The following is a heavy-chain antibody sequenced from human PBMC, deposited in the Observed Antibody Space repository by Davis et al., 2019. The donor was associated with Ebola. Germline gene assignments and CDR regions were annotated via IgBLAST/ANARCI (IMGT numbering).Heavy chain of an antibody. D-gene: IGHD2-15*01. CDR3: ARGDSSGGSCFLDY. CDR1: GGSISGYY. J-gene: IGHJ4*02. Sequence: SETLSLTCTVSGGSISGYYWTWIRQPPGKGLEWIGYLYYGGSTSYNPSLKSRVTISVDTSKNQFSLKLSSVTAADTALYFCARGDSSGGSCFLDYWGQGTLVTVSS. CDR2: LYYGGST. V-gene: IGHV4-59*01.